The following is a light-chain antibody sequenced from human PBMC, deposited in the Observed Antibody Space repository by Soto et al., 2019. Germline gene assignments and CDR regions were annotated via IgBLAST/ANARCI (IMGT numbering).Light chain of an antibody. CDR3: QQYGSSPPYT. Sequence: EIVLTQSPGTLSLSAGERATLSCRASQSVSSSYLAWYQQKPGQAPRLLICGASSRATAIPDRFSGSGSGTDFTLTISRLEPEDFAVYYCQQYGSSPPYTFGQGTKLEIK. CDR2: GAS. V-gene: IGKV3-20*01. J-gene: IGKJ2*01. CDR1: QSVSSSY.